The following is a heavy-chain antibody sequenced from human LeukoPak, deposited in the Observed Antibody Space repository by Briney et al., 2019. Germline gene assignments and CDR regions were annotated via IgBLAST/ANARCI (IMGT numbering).Heavy chain of an antibody. Sequence: SETLSLTCTVSGGSISSGGYYWSWIRQHPGKGLEWIGYIYYSGSTYYNPSLKSRVTISVDTSKNQFSLKLSSVTAADTAVYYCARDGRNWGKRGQWNWFDPWGRGTLVTVSS. J-gene: IGHJ5*02. D-gene: IGHD7-27*01. CDR1: GGSISSGGYY. CDR2: IYYSGST. V-gene: IGHV4-31*03. CDR3: ARDGRNWGKRGQWNWFDP.